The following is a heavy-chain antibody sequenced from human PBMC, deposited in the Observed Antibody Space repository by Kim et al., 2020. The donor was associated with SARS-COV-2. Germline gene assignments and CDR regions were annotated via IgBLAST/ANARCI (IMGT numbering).Heavy chain of an antibody. Sequence: GGSLRLSCAASGFTFSDYYMSWIRQAPGKGLEWVSYISSSGSTIYYADSVKGRFTISRDNAKNSLYLQMNSLRAEDTAVYYCARVTVVTAQSPAYYYYGIDVWGQGTPVTVSS. CDR2: ISSSGSTI. D-gene: IGHD2-15*01. V-gene: IGHV3-11*01. J-gene: IGHJ6*02. CDR1: GFTFSDYY. CDR3: ARVTVVTAQSPAYYYYGIDV.